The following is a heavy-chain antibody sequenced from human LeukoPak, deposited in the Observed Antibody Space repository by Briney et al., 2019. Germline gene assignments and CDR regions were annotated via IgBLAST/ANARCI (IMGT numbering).Heavy chain of an antibody. Sequence: TSETLSLTCTVSGGSISSYYWSWIRQPPGKGLEWIGYIYYSGSTNYNPSLKSRVTISVDTSKNQFSLKLSSVTAADTAVYYCARTGGTMVRGVNYYYYYMDVWGKGTTVTISS. CDR2: IYYSGST. D-gene: IGHD3-10*01. J-gene: IGHJ6*03. CDR3: ARTGGTMVRGVNYYYYYMDV. V-gene: IGHV4-59*01. CDR1: GGSISSYY.